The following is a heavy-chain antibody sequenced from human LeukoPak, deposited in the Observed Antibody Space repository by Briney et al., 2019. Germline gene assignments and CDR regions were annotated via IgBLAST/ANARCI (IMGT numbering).Heavy chain of an antibody. CDR2: ISSRSGAI. J-gene: IGHJ3*02. Sequence: GGSLRLSCAASGFTFSSYNMNWVRQAPGKGLEWVSYISSRSGAIYYADSVKGRFTISRGNAKNSLYLQMNSLRDEDTAVYYCARGVYTFDIWGQGTMVTVSS. D-gene: IGHD6-6*01. CDR1: GFTFSSYN. V-gene: IGHV3-48*02. CDR3: ARGVYTFDI.